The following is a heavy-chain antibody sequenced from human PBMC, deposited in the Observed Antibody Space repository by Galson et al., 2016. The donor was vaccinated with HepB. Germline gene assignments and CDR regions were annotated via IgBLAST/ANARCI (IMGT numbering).Heavy chain of an antibody. V-gene: IGHV3-15*07. CDR1: GFTFKNAW. D-gene: IGHD3-9*01. CDR3: TATPSYDILTESLNRFDY. Sequence: SLRLSCAASGFTFKNAWMNWVRQAPGKGLEWVGRIKSKADGGTTDYAAPVKGRFTISRDDSKNTLFLQMNRLTLEDTAFYYCTATPSYDILTESLNRFDYWGQGTLVTVSS. J-gene: IGHJ4*02. CDR2: IKSKADGGTT.